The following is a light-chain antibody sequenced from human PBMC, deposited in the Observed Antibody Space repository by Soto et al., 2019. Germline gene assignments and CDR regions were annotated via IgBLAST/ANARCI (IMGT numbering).Light chain of an antibody. CDR3: AAWDDSLKGWV. CDR1: SSNIGSRT. Sequence: QSVLTQPPSASGTHGQRVTISCSGTSSNIGSRTVNWYQQLPGTAPKLLIYTNNQRPSGVPDRFSGSKSGTSASLAISGLQSEDEADYYCAAWDDSLKGWVFGGGTKLTVL. J-gene: IGLJ3*02. CDR2: TNN. V-gene: IGLV1-44*01.